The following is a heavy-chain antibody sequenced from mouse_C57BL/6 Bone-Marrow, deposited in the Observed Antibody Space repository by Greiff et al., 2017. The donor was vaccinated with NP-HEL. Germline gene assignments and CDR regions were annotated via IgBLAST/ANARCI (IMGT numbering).Heavy chain of an antibody. Sequence: EVQLQQSGPELVKPGASVKISCKASGYTFTDYYMNWVKQSHGKSLEWIGDINPNNGGTSYNQKFKGKATLTVDKSSSTAYMELRSLTSEDSAVYYCARDDGYYGSFYWYFDVWGTGTTVTVSS. D-gene: IGHD2-3*01. CDR1: GYTFTDYY. CDR3: ARDDGYYGSFYWYFDV. CDR2: INPNNGGT. V-gene: IGHV1-26*01. J-gene: IGHJ1*03.